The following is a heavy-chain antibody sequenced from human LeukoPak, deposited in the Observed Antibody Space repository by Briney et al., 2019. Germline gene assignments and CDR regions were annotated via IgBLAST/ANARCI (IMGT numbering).Heavy chain of an antibody. J-gene: IGHJ3*02. Sequence: GGSLRLSCAASGFTFDDYGMSWVRQAPGKGLEWVSGINWNGGSTGYADSVKGRFTISRDNAKNSLYLQMNSLRAEDTALYHCASWYSSTPDAFDIWGQGTMVTVSS. CDR3: ASWYSSTPDAFDI. V-gene: IGHV3-20*01. CDR2: INWNGGST. D-gene: IGHD6-13*01. CDR1: GFTFDDYG.